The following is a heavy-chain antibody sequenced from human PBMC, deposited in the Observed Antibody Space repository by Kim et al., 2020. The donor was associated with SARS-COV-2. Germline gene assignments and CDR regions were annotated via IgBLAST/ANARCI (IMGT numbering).Heavy chain of an antibody. Sequence: DSVKGLFTLSRDNAKNSLYLQMNSLRAEETAVYYCARGVGYSYGRYYFDYWGQGTLVTVSS. V-gene: IGHV3-7*01. CDR3: ARGVGYSYGRYYFDY. J-gene: IGHJ4*02. D-gene: IGHD5-18*01.